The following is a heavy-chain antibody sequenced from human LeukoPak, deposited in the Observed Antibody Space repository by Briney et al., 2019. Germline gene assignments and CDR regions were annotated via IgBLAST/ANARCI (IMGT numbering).Heavy chain of an antibody. CDR2: IVGDSTIE. V-gene: IGHV3-23*01. CDR3: ARQPYFYYYLDV. CDR1: GFTFSNGW. Sequence: PGGSLRLSCAASGFTFSNGWMSWVRQAPGKGLEWVSTIVGDSTIEYYADSVKGRFTISSDNSKTMLFLHMNSLRAEDTAIYYCARQPYFYYYLDVWGKGTTVTVTS. J-gene: IGHJ6*03. D-gene: IGHD5-18*01.